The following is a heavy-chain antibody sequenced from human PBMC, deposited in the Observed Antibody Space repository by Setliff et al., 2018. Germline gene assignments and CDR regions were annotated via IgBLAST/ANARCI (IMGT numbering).Heavy chain of an antibody. V-gene: IGHV3-21*01. CDR2: ISPSSIYI. CDR3: ARSPANGGHDAFDI. Sequence: GGSLRLSCAASGFTFSTYSMHWVRQAPGKGLEWVSSISPSSIYIYYADSVKGQFTISRDNAKNSLYLQMNSLGAEDTAVYYCARSPANGGHDAFDIWGQGTMVTVSS. D-gene: IGHD6-25*01. J-gene: IGHJ3*02. CDR1: GFTFSTYS.